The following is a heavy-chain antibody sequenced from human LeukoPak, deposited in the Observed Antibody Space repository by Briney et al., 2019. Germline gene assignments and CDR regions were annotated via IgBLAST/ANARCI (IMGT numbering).Heavy chain of an antibody. CDR2: MYHSGST. Sequence: SETLSLTCTVSGYSISSGHYWGWIRQPPGKGLEWIGSMYHSGSTYYNPPLKSRVTISEDTSKNQFSLKLRSVTAADTAVYYCASVAYCGGDCYLDNWFDPWGQGTLVTVSS. J-gene: IGHJ5*02. D-gene: IGHD2-21*02. CDR3: ASVAYCGGDCYLDNWFDP. CDR1: GYSISSGHY. V-gene: IGHV4-38-2*02.